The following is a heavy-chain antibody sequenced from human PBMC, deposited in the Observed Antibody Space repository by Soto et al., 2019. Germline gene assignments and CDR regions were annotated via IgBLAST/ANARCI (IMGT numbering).Heavy chain of an antibody. Sequence: SETLSLTCTVSGGSISGGVHSWSWIRQPPGKGLEWIGHIFDSGSTYYNPSLKSRVTISVDTSKNQFSLKLSSVTAADTAVYYCARALRFPYDSSGYYWAWFDPWGQGTLVTVSS. J-gene: IGHJ5*02. D-gene: IGHD3-22*01. V-gene: IGHV4-30-4*01. CDR3: ARALRFPYDSSGYYWAWFDP. CDR2: IFDSGST. CDR1: GGSISGGVHS.